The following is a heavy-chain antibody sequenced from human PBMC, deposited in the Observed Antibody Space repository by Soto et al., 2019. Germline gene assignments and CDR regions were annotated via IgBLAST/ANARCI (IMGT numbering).Heavy chain of an antibody. CDR3: AVYCGGDCYPSNYYGMDV. J-gene: IGHJ6*02. D-gene: IGHD2-21*02. CDR2: INHSGST. CDR1: GGSFSGYY. V-gene: IGHV4-34*01. Sequence: SETLSLTCAVYGGSFSGYYWSWIRQPPGKGLEWIGEINHSGSTNYNPSLKSRVTISVDTSKNQFSLKLSSVTAADTAVYYCAVYCGGDCYPSNYYGMDVWGQGTTVTVSS.